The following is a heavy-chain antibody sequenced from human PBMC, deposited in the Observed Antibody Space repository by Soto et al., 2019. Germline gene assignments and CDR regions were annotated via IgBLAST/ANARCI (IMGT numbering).Heavy chain of an antibody. D-gene: IGHD7-27*01. J-gene: IGHJ4*02. CDR3: AHLLYWGAALGY. CDR2: IYWDEDK. V-gene: IGHV2-5*02. CDR1: GFSLSTTAVG. Sequence: QITLKESGPTLVNPTQTVTLTCTFSGFSLSTTAVGVGWIRQPPGKALEWLAVIYWDEDKRYSPSLKSKLTITKDTSKNQVVLTMSNMGPVDTATYYCAHLLYWGAALGYWGQGILVTVSS.